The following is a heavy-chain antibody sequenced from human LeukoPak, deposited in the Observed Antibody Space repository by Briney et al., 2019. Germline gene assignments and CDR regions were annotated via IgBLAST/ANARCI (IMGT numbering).Heavy chain of an antibody. D-gene: IGHD6-19*01. Sequence: ASVKVSCKASGYTFTSYGISWVRQAPGQGLEWMGWISAYNGNTNYAQKLQGRVTMTTDTSTSTAYMELRSLRSDDTAVYYCARVPGIAVAGLNLFDPWGQGTLVTVSS. V-gene: IGHV1-18*04. J-gene: IGHJ5*02. CDR3: ARVPGIAVAGLNLFDP. CDR1: GYTFTSYG. CDR2: ISAYNGNT.